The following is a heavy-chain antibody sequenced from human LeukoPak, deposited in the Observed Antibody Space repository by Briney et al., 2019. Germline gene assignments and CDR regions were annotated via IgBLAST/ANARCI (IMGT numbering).Heavy chain of an antibody. D-gene: IGHD3-16*01. J-gene: IGHJ4*02. Sequence: PGRSLRLSCAASGFTFDDYAMHWVRHTPGKGLEWVSGISWNSGSIGYADSVKGRFAISRDNSKNTLYLQMNSLRAEDTAVYYCAGGKGIDYWGQGTLVTVSS. CDR2: ISWNSGSI. V-gene: IGHV3-9*01. CDR3: AGGKGIDY. CDR1: GFTFDDYA.